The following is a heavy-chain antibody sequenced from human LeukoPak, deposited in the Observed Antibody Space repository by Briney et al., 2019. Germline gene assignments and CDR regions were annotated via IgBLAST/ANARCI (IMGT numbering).Heavy chain of an antibody. D-gene: IGHD4-11*01. Sequence: SETLSLTRTVSSGSISSGGYYRSWIRQHPGKGLEWIGYIYYSGSTYYNPSLKSRLTISLDTSKNQFSLKLSSVTAADTAVYYCARGPVRDYSNYWGQGTLVTVSS. J-gene: IGHJ4*02. CDR1: SGSISSGGYY. CDR2: IYYSGST. V-gene: IGHV4-31*03. CDR3: ARGPVRDYSNY.